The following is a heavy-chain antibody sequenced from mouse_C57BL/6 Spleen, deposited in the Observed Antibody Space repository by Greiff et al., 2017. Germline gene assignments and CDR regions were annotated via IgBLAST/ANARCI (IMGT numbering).Heavy chain of an antibody. CDR1: GFSLTSYG. J-gene: IGHJ4*01. Sequence: VKLMESGPGLVAPSQSLSITCTVSGFSLTSYGVDWVRQSPGKGLEWLGVIWGVGSTNYNSALKSRLSISKDNSKSQVFLKMNSLQTDDTAMYYCASGEGGAMDYWGQGTSVTVSS. CDR3: ASGEGGAMDY. V-gene: IGHV2-6*01. CDR2: IWGVGST.